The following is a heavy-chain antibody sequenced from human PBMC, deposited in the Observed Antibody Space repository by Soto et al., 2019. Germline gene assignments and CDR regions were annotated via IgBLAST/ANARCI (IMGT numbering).Heavy chain of an antibody. CDR1: GFTFSSYA. Sequence: GGSLRLSCAASGFTFSSYAMSWVRQAPGKGLEWVSAISGSGGSTYYADSVKGRFTISRDNSKNTLYLQMNSLRAEDTAVYYCAKVPWDFWSGYLPHGYWGQGTLVTVSS. CDR2: ISGSGGST. D-gene: IGHD3-3*01. J-gene: IGHJ4*02. CDR3: AKVPWDFWSGYLPHGY. V-gene: IGHV3-23*01.